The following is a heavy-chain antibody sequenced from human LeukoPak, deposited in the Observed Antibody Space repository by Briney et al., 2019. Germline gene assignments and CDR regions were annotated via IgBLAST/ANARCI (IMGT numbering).Heavy chain of an antibody. CDR2: ITSSGATT. V-gene: IGHV3-23*01. CDR1: GFTISTYA. D-gene: IGHD3-16*02. Sequence: PGGSLRLSCAASGFTISTYAMTWVRQAPGKGLEWVSSITSSGATTYYADSVKGRFTISRYISKNTLYLQMNSLTAEDSAVYYCAKEFIAADRHLDCDSWGQGTLVTVSS. CDR3: AKEFIAADRHLDCDS. J-gene: IGHJ4*02.